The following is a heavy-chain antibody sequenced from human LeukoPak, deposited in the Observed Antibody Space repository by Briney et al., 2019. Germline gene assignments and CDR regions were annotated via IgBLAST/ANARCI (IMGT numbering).Heavy chain of an antibody. D-gene: IGHD6-19*01. V-gene: IGHV3-9*01. CDR1: GFTFDDYA. CDR2: ISWNSGSI. J-gene: IGHJ4*02. CDR3: AKDIGPDSSGWAHFDY. Sequence: GGSLRLSCAASGFTFDDYAMHWVRQAPGKGLEWVSGISWNSGSIGYADSVKGRFTISRDNAKNSLYLQMNSLRAEDTALYYCAKDIGPDSSGWAHFDYWGQGTLVTVSS.